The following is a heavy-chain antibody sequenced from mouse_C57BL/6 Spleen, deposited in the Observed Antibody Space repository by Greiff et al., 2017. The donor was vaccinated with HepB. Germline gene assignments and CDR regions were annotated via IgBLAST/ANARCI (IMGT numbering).Heavy chain of an antibody. Sequence: VQLQQSGAELARPGASVKMSCKASGYTFTSYTMHWVKQRPGQGLEWIGYINPSSGYTKYNQKFKDKATLTADKSSSTAYMQLSSLTSEDSAVYYCARAVYYEYDGWYFDVWGTGTTVTVSS. D-gene: IGHD2-4*01. CDR3: ARAVYYEYDGWYFDV. V-gene: IGHV1-4*01. CDR1: GYTFTSYT. J-gene: IGHJ1*03. CDR2: INPSSGYT.